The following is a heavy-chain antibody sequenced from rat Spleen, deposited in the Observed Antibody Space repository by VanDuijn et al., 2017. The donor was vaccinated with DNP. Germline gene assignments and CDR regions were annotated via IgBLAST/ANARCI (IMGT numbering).Heavy chain of an antibody. D-gene: IGHD1-2*01. V-gene: IGHV5-31*01. CDR3: TSNPLVRAAAPSDY. Sequence: EVQLVESGGGPVQPGRSLKLSCIVSGFIFSNYWMTWIRQAPGKGLEWVASITNTGDSTYYSDSVKGRFSLSRDNAKSTLYLQVNSLRSEDTATYYCTSNPLVRAAAPSDYCGPGTMVTVSS. CDR2: ITNTGDST. J-gene: IGHJ1*01. CDR1: GFIFSNYW.